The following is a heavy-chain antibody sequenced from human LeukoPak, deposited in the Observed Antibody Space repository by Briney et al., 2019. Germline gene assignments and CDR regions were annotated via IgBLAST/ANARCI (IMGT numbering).Heavy chain of an antibody. V-gene: IGHV1-18*01. J-gene: IGHJ5*02. Sequence: ASVKVSCKASGYTFTSYGISWVRQAPGQGLEWMGWISAYNGNTNYAQKLRGRVTMTTDTSTSAAYMELRSLRSDDTAVYYCARDIVVVVAATSYNWFDPWGQGTLVTVSS. CDR2: ISAYNGNT. D-gene: IGHD2-15*01. CDR3: ARDIVVVVAATSYNWFDP. CDR1: GYTFTSYG.